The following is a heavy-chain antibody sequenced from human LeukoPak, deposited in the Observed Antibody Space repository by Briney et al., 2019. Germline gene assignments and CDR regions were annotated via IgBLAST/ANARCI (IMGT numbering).Heavy chain of an antibody. V-gene: IGHV4-39*01. CDR1: GGSIISSSYS. J-gene: IGHJ5*02. Sequence: SETLSLTCTVSGGSIISSSYSGGWIRQPPGEWLGWLVIIYESGNTNYNSSLKVRVTISVDTSKSSSSLKLGSVHAADTAVYYCARCLLSIYDTLKWFAPWGQGTLVTVSS. CDR3: ARCLLSIYDTLKWFAP. CDR2: IYESGNT. D-gene: IGHD2/OR15-2a*01.